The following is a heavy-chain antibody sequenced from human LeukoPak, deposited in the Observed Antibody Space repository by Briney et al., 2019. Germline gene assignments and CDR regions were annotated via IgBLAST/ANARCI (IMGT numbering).Heavy chain of an antibody. CDR1: GGTFSSYA. D-gene: IGHD3-10*01. CDR2: IIPIFGTA. Sequence: GASVKVSCKASGGTFSSYAISWVRQAPGQGLEWMGGIIPIFGTANYAQKFQGRVTITADKSMSTAYMELSSLRSEDTAVYYCARVAISRSELPTQYYYYYGMDVWGKGTTVTVSS. J-gene: IGHJ6*04. CDR3: ARVAISRSELPTQYYYYYGMDV. V-gene: IGHV1-69*06.